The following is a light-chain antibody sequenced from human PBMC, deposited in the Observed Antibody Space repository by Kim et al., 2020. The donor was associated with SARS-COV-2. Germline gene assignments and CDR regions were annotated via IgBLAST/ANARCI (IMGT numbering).Light chain of an antibody. Sequence: SESSGKTASITGSGDKVGDKYACWYQQKPGQAPVLFFDQDNNRTSGIPARFSGSNSGNTATLTISGTQAMDEADYYCQAWDSSTAVFGGGTQLTVL. J-gene: IGLJ2*01. CDR1: KVGDKY. CDR2: QDN. V-gene: IGLV3-1*01. CDR3: QAWDSSTAV.